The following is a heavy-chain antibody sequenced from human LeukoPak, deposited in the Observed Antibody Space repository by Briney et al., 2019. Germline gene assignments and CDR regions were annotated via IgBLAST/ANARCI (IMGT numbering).Heavy chain of an antibody. CDR3: ARTVRGHYYVSSGYPDH. Sequence: GGSLRLSCAASGFTFSSYWMSWVRQAPGKGLEWVANIKQDGSEKYYVDSVKGRFTISRDNAKNSLYLQMNSLRAEDTAVYYRARTVRGHYYVSSGYPDHWGQGTLVTVSS. J-gene: IGHJ5*02. D-gene: IGHD3-22*01. V-gene: IGHV3-7*01. CDR2: IKQDGSEK. CDR1: GFTFSSYW.